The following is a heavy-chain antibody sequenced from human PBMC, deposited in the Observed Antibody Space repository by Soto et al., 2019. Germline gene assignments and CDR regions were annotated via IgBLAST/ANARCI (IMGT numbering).Heavy chain of an antibody. CDR1: GGTFSTYA. D-gene: IGHD5-18*01. Sequence: QVQLVQSGAEVKKPESSVKVSCKAPGGTFSTYAISWVRQAPGQGLEWMGGIIPMFGTANYAQRFQDRVTITEYESTNTVYMELSSLRSEDTAVYFCASGIQLWLRRINDGYSGWGQGTLVTVSS. CDR3: ASGIQLWLRRINDGYSG. V-gene: IGHV1-69*12. J-gene: IGHJ4*02. CDR2: IIPMFGTA.